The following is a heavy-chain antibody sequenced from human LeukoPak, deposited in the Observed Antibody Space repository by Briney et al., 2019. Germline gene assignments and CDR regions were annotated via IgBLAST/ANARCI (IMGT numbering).Heavy chain of an antibody. CDR1: GFTFSNYW. V-gene: IGHV3-33*08. J-gene: IGHJ4*02. CDR3: ARVDGGPL. Sequence: PGGSLRLCCAASGFTFSNYWMSWVRQAPGKGLEWVAVIWYDGSNKYYADSVKGRFIISRDNSKNTLYLQMNSLRAEDTAVYYCARVDGGPLWGQGTLVTVSS. D-gene: IGHD3-16*01. CDR2: IWYDGSNK.